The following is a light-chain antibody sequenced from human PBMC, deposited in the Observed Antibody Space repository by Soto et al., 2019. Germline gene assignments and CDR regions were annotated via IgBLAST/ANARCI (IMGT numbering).Light chain of an antibody. CDR1: SIDVGGYNY. V-gene: IGLV2-14*01. CDR2: EVS. CDR3: SSYTSSSTPHV. J-gene: IGLJ1*01. Sequence: QSVLTQPASVSGSPGQSITISCTGTSIDVGGYNYVSWYQQHPGKAPKLMIYEVSNRPSGVSNRFSGSKSGNTASLTISGLQAEDEADYYCSSYTSSSTPHVFXTGTKVTVL.